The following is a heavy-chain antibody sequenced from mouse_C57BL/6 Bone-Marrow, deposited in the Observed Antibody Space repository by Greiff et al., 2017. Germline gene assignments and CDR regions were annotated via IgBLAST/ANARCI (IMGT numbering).Heavy chain of an antibody. D-gene: IGHD4-1*01. CDR1: GFTFSDYG. V-gene: IGHV5-17*01. CDR3: ARMGRFAY. Sequence: DVKLVESGGGLVKPGGSLKLSCAASGFTFSDYGMHWVRQAPEKGLEWVAYISSGSSTIYYADTVKGRFTISRDNAKNTLFLHMTSLRSEDTAMYYCARMGRFAYWGQGTLVTVSA. CDR2: ISSGSSTI. J-gene: IGHJ3*01.